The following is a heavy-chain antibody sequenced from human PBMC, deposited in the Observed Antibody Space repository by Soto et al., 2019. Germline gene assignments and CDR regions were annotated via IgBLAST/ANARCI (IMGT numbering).Heavy chain of an antibody. CDR2: ISWNSGSI. D-gene: IGHD5-12*01. CDR1: GFTFDDYA. V-gene: IGHV3-9*01. J-gene: IGHJ4*02. Sequence: EVQLVESGGGLVQPGRSLRLSCAASGFTFDDYAMHWVRQAPGKGLEWVSGISWNSGSIGYADSVKGRFTISRDNAKNSLYLQMNSLRAEDTALYYCAKEGGYGNVGLDYWGQGTLVTVSS. CDR3: AKEGGYGNVGLDY.